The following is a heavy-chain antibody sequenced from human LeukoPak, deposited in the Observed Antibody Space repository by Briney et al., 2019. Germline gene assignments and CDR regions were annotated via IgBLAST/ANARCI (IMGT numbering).Heavy chain of an antibody. Sequence: GGSLRLSCAASGFTFSSYSMNWVRQAPGKGLEWVSYISSSSSTIYYADSVKGRFTISRDNAKNSLYLQMISLRAEDTAVYYCATFHYYDSSGSPSGDYWGQGTLVTVSS. D-gene: IGHD3-22*01. CDR3: ATFHYYDSSGSPSGDY. J-gene: IGHJ4*02. CDR2: ISSSSSTI. CDR1: GFTFSSYS. V-gene: IGHV3-48*01.